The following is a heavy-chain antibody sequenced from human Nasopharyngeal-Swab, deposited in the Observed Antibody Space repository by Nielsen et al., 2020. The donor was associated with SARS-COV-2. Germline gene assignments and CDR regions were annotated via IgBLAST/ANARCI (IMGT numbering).Heavy chain of an antibody. J-gene: IGHJ3*02. V-gene: IGHV6-1*01. Sequence: SQTLSLTCAISGDSVSSNSAAWNWIRQSPSRGLEWLGRTYYRSKWYNDCAVSVKSRITINPDTSKNQFSLQLNSVTPEDTAVYYCARAALQLIAAAGISAFDIWGQGTMVTVSS. CDR1: GDSVSSNSAA. CDR3: ARAALQLIAAAGISAFDI. CDR2: TYYRSKWYN. D-gene: IGHD6-13*01.